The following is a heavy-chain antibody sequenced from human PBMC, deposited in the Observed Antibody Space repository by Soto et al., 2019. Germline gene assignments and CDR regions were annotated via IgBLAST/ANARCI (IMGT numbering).Heavy chain of an antibody. J-gene: IGHJ6*02. CDR3: ARHSPAPNYYYYGMDV. Sequence: GESLKISCKGSGYSFTSYWISWVRQMPGKGLEWMGIIYPGDSDTRYSPSFQGQVTISADKSISTAYLQWSSLKASDTAMYYCARHSPAPNYYYYGMDVWGQGTTVTVSS. V-gene: IGHV5-51*01. CDR1: GYSFTSYW. CDR2: IYPGDSDT.